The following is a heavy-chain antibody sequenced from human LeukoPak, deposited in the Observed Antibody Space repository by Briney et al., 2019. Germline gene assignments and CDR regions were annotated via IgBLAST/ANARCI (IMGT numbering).Heavy chain of an antibody. CDR1: GLTFSDYY. CDR3: ARERVLRV. D-gene: IGHD3-16*01. CDR2: ISSSSSYT. J-gene: IGHJ4*02. Sequence: GGSLRLSCAASGLTFSDYYMTWIRQAPGKGLEWVSYISSSSSYTNYAASVRGRFTVSRDNAKNSLYLQMNSLRAEDTAVYYCARERVLRVWGQGTLVTVSS. V-gene: IGHV3-11*05.